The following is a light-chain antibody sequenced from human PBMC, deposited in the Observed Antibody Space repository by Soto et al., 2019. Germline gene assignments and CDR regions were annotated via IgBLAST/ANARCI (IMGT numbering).Light chain of an antibody. J-gene: IGKJ1*01. CDR2: GAS. CDR3: QQRSNWPRT. CDR1: QSVTITN. Sequence: EIVLTPSPGTLSLSPCERAALSARATQSVTITNLAWYQQKPGQPPRLLIYGASSRATGIPDRFSGSGSGTDFTLTISRLEPEDFAVYYCQQRSNWPRTFGQGTKVDIK. V-gene: IGKV3D-20*02.